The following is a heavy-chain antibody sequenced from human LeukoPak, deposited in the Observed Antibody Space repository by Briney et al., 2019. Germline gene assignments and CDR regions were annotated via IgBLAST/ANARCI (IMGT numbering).Heavy chain of an antibody. J-gene: IGHJ4*02. CDR2: ISGSGGST. CDR3: ATSRTTIFGVVIPPLLFY. Sequence: GYLRLSCAASGFTFSSYAMSWVRQAPGKGLEWVSAISGSGGSTYYADSVKGRFTISRDNSKNTLYLQMNSLRAEDTAVYYCATSRTTIFGVVIPPLLFYWGQGTLVTVSS. CDR1: GFTFSSYA. D-gene: IGHD3-3*01. V-gene: IGHV3-23*01.